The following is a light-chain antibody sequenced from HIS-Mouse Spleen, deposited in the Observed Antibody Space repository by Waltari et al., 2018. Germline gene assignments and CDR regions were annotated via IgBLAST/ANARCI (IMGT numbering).Light chain of an antibody. Sequence: DIQMTQSPSTLSASVGDRVTITCRASQSISSWLAWYQQKPGKAPKLLIDKASSLESGVPSRVSGSGSGTEFTLTISSLQPDDFATYYCQQSGTFGQGTKVEIK. V-gene: IGKV1-5*03. J-gene: IGKJ1*01. CDR1: QSISSW. CDR3: QQSGT. CDR2: KAS.